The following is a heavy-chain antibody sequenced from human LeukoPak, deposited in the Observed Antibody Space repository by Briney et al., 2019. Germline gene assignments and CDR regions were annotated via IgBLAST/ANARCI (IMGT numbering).Heavy chain of an antibody. J-gene: IGHJ6*02. V-gene: IGHV4-34*01. CDR3: ARGGTYSGYDQYYYGMDV. Sequence: SETLSLTCAVYGGSFSGYYWSWIRQPPGKGLEWIGEINHSGSTNYNPSLKSRVTISVDTSKNQFSLKLSSVTAADTAVYYCARGGTYSGYDQYYYGMDVWGQGTTVTVSS. CDR1: GGSFSGYY. D-gene: IGHD5-12*01. CDR2: INHSGST.